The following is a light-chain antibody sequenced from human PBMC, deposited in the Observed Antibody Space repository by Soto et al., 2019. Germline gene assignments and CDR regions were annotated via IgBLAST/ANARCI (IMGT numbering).Light chain of an antibody. V-gene: IGKV3-20*01. CDR3: QQYGSSPPGT. J-gene: IGKJ1*01. Sequence: EIVLKQSPGTLSLSSVVRATLSCRASQSLHSSYLAGYHQKPGQAPRLLIYGASRRATGIPDRFSGSGSGTDFTLTISRLEPEDFAVYYCQQYGSSPPGTFGQGTKVDIK. CDR1: QSLHSSY. CDR2: GAS.